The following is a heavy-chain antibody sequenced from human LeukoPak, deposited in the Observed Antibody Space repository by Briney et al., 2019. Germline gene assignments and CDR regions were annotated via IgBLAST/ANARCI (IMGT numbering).Heavy chain of an antibody. J-gene: IGHJ5*02. Sequence: GASVKVSCKASGYTFTGYYIHWVRQAPGQGLEWMGWINPNGGGTNSAQKFQGRCIMTRDTSINTAYLELTRLRSDDTAVYFCARGETSSRFAPLSWFDPWGQGTLVTVSS. CDR2: INPNGGGT. D-gene: IGHD3-10*01. CDR3: ARGETSSRFAPLSWFDP. V-gene: IGHV1-2*02. CDR1: GYTFTGYY.